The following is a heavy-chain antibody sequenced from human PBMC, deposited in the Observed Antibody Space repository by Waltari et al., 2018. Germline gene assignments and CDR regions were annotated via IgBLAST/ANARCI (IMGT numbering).Heavy chain of an antibody. CDR2: INHSGST. Sequence: QVQLQQWGAGLLKPSETLSLTCAVYGGSFRGYYWRWIRQPPGKGLGWIGEINHSGSTNYNPSLKSRVTISVDTSKNQFSLKLSSVTAADTAVYYCARSGYCSGGSCYYGVYYYMDVWGKGTTVTVSS. D-gene: IGHD2-15*01. CDR3: ARSGYCSGGSCYYGVYYYMDV. CDR1: GGSFRGYY. J-gene: IGHJ6*03. V-gene: IGHV4-34*01.